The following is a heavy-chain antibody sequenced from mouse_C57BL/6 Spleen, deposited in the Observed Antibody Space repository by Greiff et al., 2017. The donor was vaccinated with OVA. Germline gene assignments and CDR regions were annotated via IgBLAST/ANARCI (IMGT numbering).Heavy chain of an antibody. CDR2: INPSSGYT. D-gene: IGHD2-4*01. Sequence: VQLVESGAELAKPGASVKLSCKASGYTFTSYWMHWVKQRPGQGLEWIGYINPSSGYTKYNQKFKDKATLTADKSSSTAYMQLSSLTYEDSAVYYCAREITYDYDGFAYWGQGTLVTVSA. CDR3: AREITYDYDGFAY. J-gene: IGHJ3*01. CDR1: GYTFTSYW. V-gene: IGHV1-7*01.